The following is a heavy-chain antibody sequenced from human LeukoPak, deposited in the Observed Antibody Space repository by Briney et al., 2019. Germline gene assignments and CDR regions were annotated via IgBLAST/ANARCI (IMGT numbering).Heavy chain of an antibody. J-gene: IGHJ3*02. Sequence: PGGSLRLSCAASGFTFSSYAMNWVRQAPGKGLEWVSGIGYTGDSTFYADPVKGRFTVSRDSSKNTLFLHMNSLRAEDTALYYCAKSPTVDAAFDIWGQGTMVTVSS. D-gene: IGHD4-23*01. V-gene: IGHV3-23*01. CDR2: IGYTGDST. CDR1: GFTFSSYA. CDR3: AKSPTVDAAFDI.